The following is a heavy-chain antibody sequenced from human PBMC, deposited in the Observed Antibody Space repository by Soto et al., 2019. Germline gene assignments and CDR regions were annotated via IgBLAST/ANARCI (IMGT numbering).Heavy chain of an antibody. J-gene: IGHJ6*02. V-gene: IGHV1-69*12. D-gene: IGHD3-3*02. CDR2: IMPIFRTA. CDR3: ARDKDRPQLGGNYYYILDV. CDR1: GGTFTTAA. Sequence: QVQVEQSGAEVKKPGSSVKVSCKASGGTFTTAAISWVRQAPGQGLEWMGGIMPIFRTADYAQKFQDRVSSTADESTRTAYLELRSLRSEDTAVYYCARDKDRPQLGGNYYYILDVWGQGTTVTVSS.